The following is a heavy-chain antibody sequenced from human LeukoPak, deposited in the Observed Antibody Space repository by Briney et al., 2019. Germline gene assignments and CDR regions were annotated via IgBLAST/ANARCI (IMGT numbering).Heavy chain of an antibody. Sequence: ASVKVSCKASGGTFSSYAISWVRQASGQGLEWMGGIIPIFGTANYAQKLQGRVTITADESTSTAYMELSSLRSEDTAVYYCARVEGYCGGDCYSNGMDVWGQGTTVTVSS. V-gene: IGHV1-69*13. J-gene: IGHJ6*02. CDR1: GGTFSSYA. D-gene: IGHD2-21*02. CDR2: IIPIFGTA. CDR3: ARVEGYCGGDCYSNGMDV.